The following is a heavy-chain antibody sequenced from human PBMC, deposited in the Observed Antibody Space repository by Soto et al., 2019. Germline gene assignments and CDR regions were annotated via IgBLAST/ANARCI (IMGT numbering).Heavy chain of an antibody. CDR1: GLSLRTTGVG. CDR3: VQSRCGGDCLQIYSSHSYYGLYV. Sequence: QITLKESGPPLVKPTQTLTLTCTFSGLSLRTTGVGVVWVRQPPGKALEWLALLYWDDDKRYSPSLKSRLTITKDTSEKHVVLTMTTMDTGDPATYYCVQSRCGGDCLQIYSSHSYYGLYVWGPGTTVTVSS. J-gene: IGHJ6*02. D-gene: IGHD2-21*02. CDR2: LYWDDDK. V-gene: IGHV2-5*02.